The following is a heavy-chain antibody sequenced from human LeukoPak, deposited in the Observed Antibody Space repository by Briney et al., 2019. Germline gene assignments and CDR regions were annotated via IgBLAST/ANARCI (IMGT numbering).Heavy chain of an antibody. D-gene: IGHD4-17*01. CDR3: ARARNDYGDYVFDF. Sequence: PGGSLRLSCAASGFTFSSYWMHWVRHAPGKGLVWVSRINSDGSSTSYADSVKGRFTISRDNAKNSLYLQMNSLRAEDTAVYYCARARNDYGDYVFDFWGQGTLVTVSS. CDR2: INSDGSST. CDR1: GFTFSSYW. V-gene: IGHV3-74*01. J-gene: IGHJ4*02.